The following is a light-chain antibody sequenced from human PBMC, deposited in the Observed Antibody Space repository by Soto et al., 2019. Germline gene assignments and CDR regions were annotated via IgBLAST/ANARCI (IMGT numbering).Light chain of an antibody. Sequence: EIVLTQTPGTLSLSPGERATLSCRASQSVTSSHLAWYQQKPGQAPRLLIYGASTMVTGIPDRFSGSGSDSAFSHTSRTLDPEDSAIYYCLLYVSPDRYTFGPGTKVQIK. CDR3: LLYVSPDRYT. V-gene: IGKV3-20*01. CDR1: QSVTSSH. J-gene: IGKJ2*01. CDR2: GAS.